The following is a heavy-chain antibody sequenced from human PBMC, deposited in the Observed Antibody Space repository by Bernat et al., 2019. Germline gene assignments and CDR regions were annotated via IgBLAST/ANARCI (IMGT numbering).Heavy chain of an antibody. J-gene: IGHJ4*02. CDR1: GFTVSSNY. V-gene: IGHV3-53*02. D-gene: IGHD3-3*01. Sequence: EVQLVETGGGLIQPGGSLRLSCAASGFTVSSNYMSWVRQAPGKGLEWVSVIYSGGSTYYADSVKGRFTISRDNNKNTLYLQMNGLKAGDTAVYYCARESSLEWLFYLDYWGQGTLVTVSS. CDR2: IYSGGST. CDR3: ARESSLEWLFYLDY.